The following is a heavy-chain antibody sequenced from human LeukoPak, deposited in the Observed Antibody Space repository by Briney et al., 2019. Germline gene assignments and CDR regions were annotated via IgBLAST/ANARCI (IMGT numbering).Heavy chain of an antibody. V-gene: IGHV3-30*19. J-gene: IGHJ4*02. CDR2: ISYDGSNK. Sequence: GRSLRLSCAASGFTFSSYGMHWVRQAPGKGLEWVAVISYDGSNKYYADSVKGRFTISRDNSKNTLYLQMNSLRAEDTAVYYCARAYSSSWYQTDYFDYWGQGTLVTVSS. CDR3: ARAYSSSWYQTDYFDY. D-gene: IGHD6-13*01. CDR1: GFTFSSYG.